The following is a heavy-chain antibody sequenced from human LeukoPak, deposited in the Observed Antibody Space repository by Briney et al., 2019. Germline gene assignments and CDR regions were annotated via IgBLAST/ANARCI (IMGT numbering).Heavy chain of an antibody. Sequence: SVKVSCKSSGSSFIYYSISWVRQAPGQGLEWMGGIIPLYATTNYAQKFQGRVTISTDESTAYMELSSLRSEDTAVYFCATASVPGAIEGPFDALDIWGQGTMVTVSS. CDR3: ATASVPGAIEGPFDALDI. CDR2: IIPLYATT. V-gene: IGHV1-69*05. CDR1: GSSFIYYS. J-gene: IGHJ3*02. D-gene: IGHD2-2*02.